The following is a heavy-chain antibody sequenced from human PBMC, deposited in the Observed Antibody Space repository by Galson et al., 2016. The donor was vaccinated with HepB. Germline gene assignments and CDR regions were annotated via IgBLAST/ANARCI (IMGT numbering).Heavy chain of an antibody. D-gene: IGHD6-13*01. Sequence: SLRLSCAASGFTFSDYAMTWVRQAPGKGLEWVSSISGSGSGPYIGDSVKGRFDVSRDNSKNTLFLHMKNLRAEDTALYYCARVSRPGISAPRYGMDVWGRGTTVTVSS. CDR3: ARVSRPGISAPRYGMDV. J-gene: IGHJ6*04. CDR1: GFTFSDYA. CDR2: ISGSGSGP. V-gene: IGHV3-23*01.